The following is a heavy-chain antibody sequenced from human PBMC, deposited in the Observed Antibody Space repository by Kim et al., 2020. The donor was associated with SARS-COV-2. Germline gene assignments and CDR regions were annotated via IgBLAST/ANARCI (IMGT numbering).Heavy chain of an antibody. CDR1: GGSISSSGYH. CDR2: VYYSGTT. J-gene: IGHJ4*02. Sequence: SETLSLTCTVSGGSISSSGYHWSWIRQPPGKGLEWIGTVYYSGTTYYNPSLKSRVTRSVDTSKNQFSVTLNSVTAADTAVYYCARDRRTVTDRKVDYWGQGTLRPVSS. V-gene: IGHV4-39*07. CDR3: ARDRRTVTDRKVDY. D-gene: IGHD4-17*01.